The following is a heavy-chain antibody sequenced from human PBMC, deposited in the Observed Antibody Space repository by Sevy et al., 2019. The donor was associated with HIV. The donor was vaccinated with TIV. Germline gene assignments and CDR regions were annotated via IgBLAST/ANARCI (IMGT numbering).Heavy chain of an antibody. V-gene: IGHV3-21*01. D-gene: IGHD3-16*01. CDR1: GFTFSSYS. Sequence: GGSLRLSCAASGFTFSSYSMSWVRQAPGKGLEWVSSISSSSSYIYYADSVKGRFTISRDNAKNSLYLQMNSLRAEDTAVYYCARPSHERGDDYWGQGTLVTVSS. J-gene: IGHJ4*02. CDR2: ISSSSSYI. CDR3: ARPSHERGDDY.